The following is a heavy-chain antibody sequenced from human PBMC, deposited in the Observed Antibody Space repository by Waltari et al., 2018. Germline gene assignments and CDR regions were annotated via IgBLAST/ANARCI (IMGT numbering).Heavy chain of an antibody. Sequence: EVQLVESGGGLVKPGGSLRLSCAASGFTFSSYSMNWVRQAPGKGLEWVSSISSSSSYIYYADSVKGRFTISRDNAKNSLYLQMNSLRAEDTAVYYCARDLLYYASNWFDPWGQGTLVTVSS. CDR2: ISSSSSYI. J-gene: IGHJ5*02. CDR3: ARDLLYYASNWFDP. CDR1: GFTFSSYS. D-gene: IGHD2-2*01. V-gene: IGHV3-21*01.